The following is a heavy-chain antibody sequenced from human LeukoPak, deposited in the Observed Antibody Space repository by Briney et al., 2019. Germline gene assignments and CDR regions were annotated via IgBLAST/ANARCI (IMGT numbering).Heavy chain of an antibody. J-gene: IGHJ4*02. V-gene: IGHV3-21*01. CDR2: ISSSSSYI. CDR3: AKTPRRDGYNYVDY. CDR1: GFTFSIYS. D-gene: IGHD5-24*01. Sequence: PGGSLRLSCAASGFTFSIYSMNWVRQAPGKGLEWVSSISSSSSYIYYADSVKGRFTISRDNAKNSLYLQMNSLRAEDTAVYYCAKTPRRDGYNYVDYWGQGTLVTVSS.